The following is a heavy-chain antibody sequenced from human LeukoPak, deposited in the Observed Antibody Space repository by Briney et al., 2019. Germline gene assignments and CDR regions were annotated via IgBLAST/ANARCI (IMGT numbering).Heavy chain of an antibody. CDR1: GGSIGSYY. Sequence: SETLSLTCTVSGGSIGSYYWSWIRQPPGKGLEWIGYIYYSGSTNYNPSLKSRVTISLDTSKNQFSMNLISVTAANTAVYYCAREGVAAAGKLDYWGQGTLVTVSS. J-gene: IGHJ4*02. CDR2: IYYSGST. CDR3: AREGVAAAGKLDY. V-gene: IGHV4-59*01. D-gene: IGHD6-13*01.